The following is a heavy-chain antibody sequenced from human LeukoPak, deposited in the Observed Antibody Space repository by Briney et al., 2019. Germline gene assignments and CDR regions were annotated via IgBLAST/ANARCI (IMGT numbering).Heavy chain of an antibody. J-gene: IGHJ6*02. V-gene: IGHV4-31*03. CDR3: ARDSQMTTVTTLYYYGMDV. CDR2: IYYSGST. CDR1: GGSISSGGYY. Sequence: PSQTLSITCTVSGGSISSGGYYWSWIRQHPGKGLEWIGYIYYSGSTYYNPSLKSRVTISVDTSKNQFSLKLSSVTAADTAVYYCARDSQMTTVTTLYYYGMDVWGQGTTVTVSS. D-gene: IGHD4-17*01.